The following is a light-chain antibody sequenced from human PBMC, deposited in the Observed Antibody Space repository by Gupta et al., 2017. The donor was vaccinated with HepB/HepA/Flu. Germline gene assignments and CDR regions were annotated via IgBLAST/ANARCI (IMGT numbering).Light chain of an antibody. J-gene: IGLJ3*02. CDR2: DVN. Sequence: QSALTQPASVSGSPGQWITISCTATSSDVGGYDYVSWYQQHPGKAPKLLIYDVNNRPSGVSNRFSGSKSGNTASLTISGLQTEDEADYFCCSYTTNSRWVFGGGTKLTVL. CDR1: SSDVGGYDY. V-gene: IGLV2-14*03. CDR3: CSYTTNSRWV.